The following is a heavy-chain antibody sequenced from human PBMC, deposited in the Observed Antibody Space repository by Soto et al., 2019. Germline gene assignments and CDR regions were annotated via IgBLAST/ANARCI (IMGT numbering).Heavy chain of an antibody. D-gene: IGHD2-2*01. CDR3: ARDPGYCSSTSCQPSGGFDP. CDR2: ISAYNGNT. CDR1: GHTQTECS. Sequence: GASGKVSCKISGHTQTECSIHRVRQATGQGLEWMGWISAYNGNTNYAQKLQGRVTMTTDTSTSTAYMELRSLRSDDTAVYYCARDPGYCSSTSCQPSGGFDPWGQGTRGTVS. J-gene: IGHJ5*02. V-gene: IGHV1-18*01.